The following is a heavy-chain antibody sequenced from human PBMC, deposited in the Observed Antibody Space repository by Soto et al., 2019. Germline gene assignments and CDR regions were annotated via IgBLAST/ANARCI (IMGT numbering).Heavy chain of an antibody. CDR3: AVEIQLSLGSAFDI. J-gene: IGHJ3*02. CDR2: ISYDGSNK. Sequence: GGSLRLSCAASEFTFSNYAMSWVRQAPGKGLEWVAVISYDGSNKYYADSVKGRFTISRDNSKNTLYLQMNSLRAEDTAVYYCAVEIQLSLGSAFDIWGQGTMVTVS. CDR1: EFTFSNYA. V-gene: IGHV3-30*03. D-gene: IGHD5-18*01.